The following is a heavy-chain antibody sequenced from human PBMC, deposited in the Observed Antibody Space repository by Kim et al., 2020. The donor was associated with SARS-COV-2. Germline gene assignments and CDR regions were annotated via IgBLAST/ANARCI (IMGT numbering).Heavy chain of an antibody. V-gene: IGHV4-34*01. J-gene: IGHJ4*02. CDR2: INHSGST. CDR1: GGSFSGYY. D-gene: IGHD3-10*01. Sequence: SETLSLTCAVYGGSFSGYYWSWIRQPPGKGLEWIGEINHSGSTNYNPSLKSRVTISVDTSKNQFSLKLSSVTAADTAVYYCARGGVLLWFGESNGIDYWGQGTLVTVSS. CDR3: ARGGVLLWFGESNGIDY.